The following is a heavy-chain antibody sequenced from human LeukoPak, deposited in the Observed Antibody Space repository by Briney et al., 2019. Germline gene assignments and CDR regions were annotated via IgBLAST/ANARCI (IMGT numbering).Heavy chain of an antibody. CDR3: ARAGHNSDSGGYDY. CDR2: ISAYDGDT. V-gene: IGHV1-18*01. D-gene: IGHD3-22*01. CDR1: GYILNSYG. J-gene: IGHJ4*02. Sequence: SVTVSFMGCGYILNSYGISGVRQAPGQGLEWMGWISAYDGDTNYAQSLQGRVTMTTDTSTTTAYMELTGLRSDDTAVYYCARAGHNSDSGGYDYWGQGTLVTVSS.